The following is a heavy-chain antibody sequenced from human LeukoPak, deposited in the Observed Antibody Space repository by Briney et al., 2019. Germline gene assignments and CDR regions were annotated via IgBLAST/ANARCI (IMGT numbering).Heavy chain of an antibody. CDR1: GYSFTSYW. CDR2: IYPGDSDT. V-gene: IGHV5-51*01. D-gene: IGHD3-22*01. CDR3: ARGGVGWFYDSSGYYPDTNAFDI. Sequence: GESLKISCKGSGYSFTSYWIGWVRQMPGKGLEWMGIIYPGDSDTRYSPSFQGQVTISADKSISTAYLQWSSLKASDTAMYYCARGGVGWFYDSSGYYPDTNAFDIWGQGTMVTVSS. J-gene: IGHJ3*02.